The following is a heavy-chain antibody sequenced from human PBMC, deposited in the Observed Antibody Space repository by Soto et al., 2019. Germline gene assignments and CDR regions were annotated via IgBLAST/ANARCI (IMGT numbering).Heavy chain of an antibody. V-gene: IGHV6-1*01. J-gene: IGHJ6*02. CDR2: TYYRSKWYN. Sequence: QTLSLTCAISGDSVSSNSAAWNWIRRSPSRGLEWLGKTYYRSKWYNDYAVSVKSRITINPDTSKNQFSLQLNSVTPEDTAVYYCARVRRLGYSYGYHYYYGMDVWGQGTTVTVSS. CDR1: GDSVSSNSAA. D-gene: IGHD5-18*01. CDR3: ARVRRLGYSYGYHYYYGMDV.